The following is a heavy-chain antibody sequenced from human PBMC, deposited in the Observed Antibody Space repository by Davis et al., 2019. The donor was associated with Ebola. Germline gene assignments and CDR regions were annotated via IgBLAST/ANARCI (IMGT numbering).Heavy chain of an antibody. V-gene: IGHV3-7*03. CDR1: GFTSGSFW. Sequence: GGSLRLSCAASGFTSGSFWMSWVRQAPGKGLEWVANIYRDGSEKYYVDSVKGRFTVSRDNTKNSVYLQMNTLRAEDTAVYFCARGVAVGGFYFDYWGQGTLVTVSS. CDR2: IYRDGSEK. J-gene: IGHJ4*02. D-gene: IGHD6-19*01. CDR3: ARGVAVGGFYFDY.